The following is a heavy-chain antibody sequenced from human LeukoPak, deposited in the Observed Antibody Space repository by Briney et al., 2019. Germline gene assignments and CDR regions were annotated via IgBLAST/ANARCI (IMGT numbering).Heavy chain of an antibody. CDR1: GFTFSSYA. CDR2: ISGSGGST. J-gene: IGHJ3*02. V-gene: IGHV3-23*01. Sequence: PGGSLRLSCAASGFTFSSYAMSWVRQAPGKGLEWVSAISGSGGSTYYADSVKGRFTISRDNSKNTLYLQMNSLRAEDTAVYYCAKGPPNGYSSGWYGGGDAFDIWGQGTMVTVSS. CDR3: AKGPPNGYSSGWYGGGDAFDI. D-gene: IGHD6-19*01.